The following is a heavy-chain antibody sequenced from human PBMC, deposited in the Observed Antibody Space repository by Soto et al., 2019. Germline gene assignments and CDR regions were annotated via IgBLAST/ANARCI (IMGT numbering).Heavy chain of an antibody. Sequence: SETLSLTCTVSGGSISSYYWSWIRQPPGKGLEWIGYIYYSGSTNYNPSLKSRVTISVDTSKNQFSLKLSSVTAADTAVYYCARNNWNYGNYYYYMDVWGKGTTVTVSS. V-gene: IGHV4-59*01. CDR3: ARNNWNYGNYYYYMDV. D-gene: IGHD1-7*01. J-gene: IGHJ6*03. CDR2: IYYSGST. CDR1: GGSISSYY.